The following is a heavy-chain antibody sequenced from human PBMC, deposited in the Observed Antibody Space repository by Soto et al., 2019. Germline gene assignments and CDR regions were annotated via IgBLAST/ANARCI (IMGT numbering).Heavy chain of an antibody. CDR3: ARVKRRLGSSPGGYYYMDV. D-gene: IGHD6-13*01. V-gene: IGHV4-34*01. J-gene: IGHJ6*03. Sequence: SETLSLTCAVYGGSFSGYYWSWIRQPPGKGLEWIGEINHSGSTNYNPSLKSRVTISVDTSKNQFSLKLSSVTAADTAVYYCARVKRRLGSSPGGYYYMDVWGKGTTVTVSS. CDR2: INHSGST. CDR1: GGSFSGYY.